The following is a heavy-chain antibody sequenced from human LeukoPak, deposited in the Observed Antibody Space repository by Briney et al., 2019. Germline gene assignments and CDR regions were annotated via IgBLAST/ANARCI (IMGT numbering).Heavy chain of an antibody. CDR3: AKDSKTYYYGSGSQFDP. J-gene: IGHJ5*02. D-gene: IGHD3-10*01. Sequence: GGSLRLSCAASGFSFSSYAMSWVRQAPGKGLEWVSAISGSGGSTYYADSVKGRFTISRDNSKNTLYLQMNSLRAEDTAVYYCAKDSKTYYYGSGSQFDPWGQGTLVTVSS. V-gene: IGHV3-23*01. CDR2: ISGSGGST. CDR1: GFSFSSYA.